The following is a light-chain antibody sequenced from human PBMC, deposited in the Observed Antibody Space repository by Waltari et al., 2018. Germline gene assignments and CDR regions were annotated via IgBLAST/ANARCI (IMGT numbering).Light chain of an antibody. V-gene: IGKV1-39*01. J-gene: IGKJ2*03. CDR1: ENINSY. CDR3: QHDYGTPYS. Sequence: DIQMTQSPSSLSASLGHRVTITCRASENINSYLNWCQQKPGKAPKLLIYKASTLQRGVPSRFSGSGSGTDYTFTISSLQSEDVATYFCQHDYGTPYSFGQGTKVEIK. CDR2: KAS.